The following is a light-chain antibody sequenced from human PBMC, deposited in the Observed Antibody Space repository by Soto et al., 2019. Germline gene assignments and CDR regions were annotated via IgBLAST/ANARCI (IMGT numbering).Light chain of an antibody. Sequence: EIVMTQSPATLSVSPGEKATLSCRASQSISTNLAWYQQKPGQAPRLLIYGASTRATGIPARFSGSGSGTDFTLPISSLLSEDFAVYYCQQYNNWPPLTFGGGTKVEIK. V-gene: IGKV3-15*01. CDR3: QQYNNWPPLT. J-gene: IGKJ4*01. CDR1: QSISTN. CDR2: GAS.